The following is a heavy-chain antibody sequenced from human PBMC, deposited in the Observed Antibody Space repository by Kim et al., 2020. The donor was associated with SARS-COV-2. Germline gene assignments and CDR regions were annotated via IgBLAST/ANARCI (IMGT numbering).Heavy chain of an antibody. D-gene: IGHD3-3*01. V-gene: IGHV3-9*01. Sequence: GGSLRLSCAASGFTFGDYAMHWFRQAPGKGLEWVSGISWNSGSIGYADSVKGRFTISRDNAKNSLYLQMNSLRAEDTALYYCAKDISSLRSGVDYWGQGTLVTVSS. CDR3: AKDISSLRSGVDY. CDR2: ISWNSGSI. CDR1: GFTFGDYA. J-gene: IGHJ4*02.